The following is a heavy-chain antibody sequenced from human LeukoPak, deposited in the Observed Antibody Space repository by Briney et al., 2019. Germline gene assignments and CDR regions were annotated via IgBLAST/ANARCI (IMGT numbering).Heavy chain of an antibody. CDR2: IKQDGSEK. V-gene: IGHV3-7*01. CDR3: ARRITIFGVAYDY. J-gene: IGHJ4*02. D-gene: IGHD3-3*01. Sequence: GGSLRLSCAASGFTFSSYWMSWARQAPGKGLEWVANIKQDGSEKYYVDSVKGRFTISRDSAKNSLYLQMNSLRAEDTAVYYCARRITIFGVAYDYWGQGTLVTVSS. CDR1: GFTFSSYW.